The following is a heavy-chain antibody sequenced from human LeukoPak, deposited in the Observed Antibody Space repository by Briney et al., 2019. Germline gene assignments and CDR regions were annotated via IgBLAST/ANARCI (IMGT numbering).Heavy chain of an antibody. Sequence: GGSQRLSCAASGFIVSNNHINWIRQAPGKGLEWVSIIYSGDTTYYSDSVKGRFILSSDNSKNMLYLQMNSLRVEDTAVYYCARERPGSRVLDYWGQGTVVTVSS. D-gene: IGHD3-10*01. CDR2: IYSGDTT. V-gene: IGHV3-66*01. J-gene: IGHJ4*02. CDR3: ARERPGSRVLDY. CDR1: GFIVSNNH.